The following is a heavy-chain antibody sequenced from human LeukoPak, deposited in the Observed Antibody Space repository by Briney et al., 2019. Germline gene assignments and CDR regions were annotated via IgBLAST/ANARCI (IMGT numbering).Heavy chain of an antibody. Sequence: GASVKVSCKVSGYTLTELSMHWVRQAPGKGLEWMGGFDPEDGETIYAQKFQGRVTMTEDTSTDTAYMELSSLRSEDTAVYYCAKVRQSGYDLETYDIWGRGTMVTVSS. CDR1: GYTLTELS. D-gene: IGHD5-12*01. CDR2: FDPEDGET. V-gene: IGHV1-24*01. J-gene: IGHJ3*02. CDR3: AKVRQSGYDLETYDI.